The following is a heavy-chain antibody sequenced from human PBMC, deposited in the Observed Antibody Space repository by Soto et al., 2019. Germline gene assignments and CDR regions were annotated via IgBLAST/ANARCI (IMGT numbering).Heavy chain of an antibody. CDR3: GVSAGMEF. V-gene: IGHV1-18*01. J-gene: IGHJ6*02. CDR2: ISADSGEP. CDR1: GFSSTTYA. D-gene: IGHD6-19*01. Sequence: ASVKVSCKASGFSSTTYAFSWVRRAPGQGLEWMGLISADSGEPRYAQKFQGRVAMTTDTSTRTAYMELRGLTSDDTAVYYCGVSAGMEFWGQGTRVTVSS.